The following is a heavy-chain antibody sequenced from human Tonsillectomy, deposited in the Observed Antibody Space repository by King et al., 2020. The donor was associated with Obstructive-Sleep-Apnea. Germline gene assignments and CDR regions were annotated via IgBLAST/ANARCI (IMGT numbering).Heavy chain of an antibody. CDR1: WFSLITSGVG. J-gene: IGHJ5*02. CDR2: IYWDDDE. Sequence: ITLKESGPTLVKPTQTLTLTCTFSWFSLITSGVGVGWIRQPPGKALEWLALIYWDDDERYSPSLNRRLTICKDTSKNQVVLTMTNMDPVDTATYYCAHTQRRGSPANWFDPWGQGTLVIVSS. D-gene: IGHD1-26*01. V-gene: IGHV2-5*02. CDR3: AHTQRRGSPANWFDP.